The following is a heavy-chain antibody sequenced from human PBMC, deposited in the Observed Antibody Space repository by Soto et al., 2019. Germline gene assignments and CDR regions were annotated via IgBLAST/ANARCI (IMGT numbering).Heavy chain of an antibody. Sequence: SQTLSLTCAISGDSVSSNTASWNWIRQSPSRGLEWLGRAYFRCKWYNDYAVSVKSRIIFNPYTSNNQCSLQMNSVAPEDTAVYFCAKGDNLGPKTGYAFDPWGQGILVTVSS. V-gene: IGHV6-1*01. D-gene: IGHD5-12*01. CDR2: AYFRCKWYN. CDR3: AKGDNLGPKTGYAFDP. CDR1: GDSVSSNTAS. J-gene: IGHJ5*02.